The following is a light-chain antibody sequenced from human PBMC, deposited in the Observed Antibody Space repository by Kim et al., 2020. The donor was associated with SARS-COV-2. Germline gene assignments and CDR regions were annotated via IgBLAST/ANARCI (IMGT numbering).Light chain of an antibody. Sequence: VSPGERATLSCRASQSVSSNLALYQQKPGQAPTLLIYGASTRATGIPARFSGSGSGTEFTLTISSLQSEDFAVYYCQQDNNWPPYTFGQGTKLEIK. V-gene: IGKV3-15*01. CDR1: QSVSSN. CDR3: QQDNNWPPYT. CDR2: GAS. J-gene: IGKJ2*01.